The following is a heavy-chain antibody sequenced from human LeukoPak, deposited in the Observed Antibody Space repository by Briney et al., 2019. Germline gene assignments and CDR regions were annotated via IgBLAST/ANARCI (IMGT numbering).Heavy chain of an antibody. CDR3: ALSGGHYWYFDR. D-gene: IGHD2-15*01. J-gene: IGHJ2*01. CDR2: IYHSVST. CDR1: GGSISSSNW. Sequence: SGTLSLTCAVSGGSISSSNWWRWVRQPPGKGLEWIGEIYHSVSTNYNTTLKSRDTISVAKSKNQFSLKLSSVTGADRAVYYCALSGGHYWYFDRWGRGTLVTVCS. V-gene: IGHV4-4*02.